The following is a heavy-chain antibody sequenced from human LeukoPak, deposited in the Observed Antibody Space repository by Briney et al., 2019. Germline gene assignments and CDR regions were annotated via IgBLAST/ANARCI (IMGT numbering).Heavy chain of an antibody. CDR2: ISSSSSTI. CDR3: AKRVTYFDY. Sequence: GGSLRLSCAASGFTFSSYSMNWVRQAPGKGLEWVSYISSSSSTIYYADSVKGRFTISRDNSKNTLYLQMNSLRAEDTAVYYRAKRVTYFDYWGQGTLVTVSS. J-gene: IGHJ4*02. V-gene: IGHV3-48*01. CDR1: GFTFSSYS.